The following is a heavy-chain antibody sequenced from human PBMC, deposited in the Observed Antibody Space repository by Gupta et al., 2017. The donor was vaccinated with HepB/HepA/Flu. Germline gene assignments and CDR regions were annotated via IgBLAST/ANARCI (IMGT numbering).Heavy chain of an antibody. CDR3: ASSGWYGDY. CDR2: ISYDGSNK. J-gene: IGHJ4*02. CDR1: GFTFSSYG. D-gene: IGHD6-19*01. Sequence: QVQLVESGGGVVQPGRSLRLSCAASGFTFSSYGMHWVRQAPGKGLEWVAVISYDGSNKYYADSVKGRFTISRDNSKNTLYLQMNSLRAEDTAVYYCASSGWYGDYWGQGTLVTVSS. V-gene: IGHV3-30*03.